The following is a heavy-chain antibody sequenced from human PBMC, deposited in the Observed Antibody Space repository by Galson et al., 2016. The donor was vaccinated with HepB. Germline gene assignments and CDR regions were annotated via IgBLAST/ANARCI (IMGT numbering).Heavy chain of an antibody. CDR1: GFAFSDAW. Sequence: SLRLSCAASGFAFSDAWMTWVRQAPGKGLEWVGRVKSKADGGTIDYAAPVKGRFTISRDDSKNTLSLHMNRLRTEDTAVYFCTTIKNYRGQGTLVTVSS. CDR2: VKSKADGGTI. CDR3: TTIKNY. J-gene: IGHJ4*02. V-gene: IGHV3-15*01.